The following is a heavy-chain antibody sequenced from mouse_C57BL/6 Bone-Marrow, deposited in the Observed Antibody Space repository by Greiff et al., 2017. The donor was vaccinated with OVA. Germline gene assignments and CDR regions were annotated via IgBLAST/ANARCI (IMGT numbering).Heavy chain of an antibody. Sequence: LQESGAELVRPGTSVKMSCKASGYTFTNYWIGWAKQRPGHGLEWIGDIYPGGGYTNYNEKFKGKATLTADKSSSTAYMQFSSLTSEDSAIYYCARDDGYSYFDVWGTGTTVTVSS. J-gene: IGHJ1*03. CDR1: GYTFTNYW. V-gene: IGHV1-63*01. CDR3: ARDDGYSYFDV. D-gene: IGHD2-3*01. CDR2: IYPGGGYT.